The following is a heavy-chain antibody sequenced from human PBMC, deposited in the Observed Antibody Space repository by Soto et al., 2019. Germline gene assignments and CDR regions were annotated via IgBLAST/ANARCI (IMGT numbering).Heavy chain of an antibody. V-gene: IGHV1-2*04. J-gene: IGHJ5*02. Sequence: VASVKVSCKASGYTFTGYYMHWVRQAPGQGLEWMGWINPNSGGTNYAQKFQGWVTMTRDTSISTAYMELSRLRSDDTAVYYCARMRSACSSTSCDSGWFDPWGHGTLVTVSS. CDR3: ARMRSACSSTSCDSGWFDP. CDR2: INPNSGGT. CDR1: GYTFTGYY. D-gene: IGHD2-2*01.